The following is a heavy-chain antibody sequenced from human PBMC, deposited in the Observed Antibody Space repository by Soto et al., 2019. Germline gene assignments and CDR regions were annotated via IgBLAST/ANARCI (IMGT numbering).Heavy chain of an antibody. V-gene: IGHV3-48*02. Sequence: PGGSLRLSCAASGFPFSFYSMNWVRQAPGKGLEWISYITSTSSAINYADSVRGRFTISRDNAMRSLFLHMNSLRDEDTAVYYCARDGKGAAYTHGPYYFDVWGQGALVTGSS. D-gene: IGHD1-1*01. J-gene: IGHJ4*02. CDR1: GFPFSFYS. CDR3: ARDGKGAAYTHGPYYFDV. CDR2: ITSTSSAI.